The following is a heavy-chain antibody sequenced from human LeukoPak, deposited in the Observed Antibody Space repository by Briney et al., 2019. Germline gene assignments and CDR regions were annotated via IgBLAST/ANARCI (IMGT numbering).Heavy chain of an antibody. CDR3: ARVRWGEGSFDY. Sequence: ASVKVSCKASGYTFTSYYMHWVRQAPGQGLEWMGIINPSGGSTSYAQKFQGRVTMTRDTSASTVYMELSSLRSEDTAVYYCARVRWGEGSFDYWGQGTLVTVSS. V-gene: IGHV1-46*01. CDR1: GYTFTSYY. D-gene: IGHD7-27*01. CDR2: INPSGGST. J-gene: IGHJ4*02.